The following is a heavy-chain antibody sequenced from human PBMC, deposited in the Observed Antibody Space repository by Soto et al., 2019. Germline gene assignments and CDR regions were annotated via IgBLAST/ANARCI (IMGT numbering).Heavy chain of an antibody. V-gene: IGHV1-69*01. Sequence: QVQLVQSGAEVKKPGSSVKVSCKASGGTFSSYAISWVRQAPGQGLEWLGGIITIFGTANYAQKFQGRVTITADESTSTAYMELGSLRSEDTAVYYCARAIAAAGTLSGYYYYAMDVWGQGTTVTVSS. CDR3: ARAIAAAGTLSGYYYYAMDV. J-gene: IGHJ6*02. D-gene: IGHD6-13*01. CDR1: GGTFSSYA. CDR2: IITIFGTA.